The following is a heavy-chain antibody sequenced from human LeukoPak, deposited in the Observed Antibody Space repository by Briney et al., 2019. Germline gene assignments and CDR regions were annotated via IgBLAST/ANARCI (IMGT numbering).Heavy chain of an antibody. J-gene: IGHJ3*02. V-gene: IGHV1-8*01. CDR2: MNPDSGDT. CDR1: GYTFTTYD. D-gene: IGHD4-17*01. CDR3: ARDGGDYVGGAFDI. Sequence: ASVKVSCKASGYTFTTYDMTWVRQATGQGLEWMGWMNPDSGDTGYAQKFQGRVTMTRDTSISTAFMELSSLRSEDTAVYYCARDGGDYVGGAFDIWGQGTMVTVSS.